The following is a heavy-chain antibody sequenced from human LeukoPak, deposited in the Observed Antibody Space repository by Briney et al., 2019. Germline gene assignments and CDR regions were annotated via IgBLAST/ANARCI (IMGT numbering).Heavy chain of an antibody. V-gene: IGHV4-34*01. Sequence: SETLSLTCAVYGGSFSGYYWSWIRQPPGKGLEWIGEINHSGSTNYNPSLKSRVTISVDTSKNQFSLKLSSVTAADTAVYYCASQYCSGGSCYSRRFDYWGQGTLVTVSS. D-gene: IGHD2-15*01. CDR2: INHSGST. J-gene: IGHJ4*02. CDR3: ASQYCSGGSCYSRRFDY. CDR1: GGSFSGYY.